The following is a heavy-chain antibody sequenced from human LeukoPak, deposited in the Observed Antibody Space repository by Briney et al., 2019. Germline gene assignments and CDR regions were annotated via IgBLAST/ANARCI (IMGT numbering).Heavy chain of an antibody. V-gene: IGHV4-4*07. CDR1: GGSISSYY. Sequence: SETLSLTCTVSGGSISSYYWSWLRQPAGKGLEWIGRIYTSGSTNYNPSLKSRVTMSVDTSKNQSSLKLSSVTAADTAVYYCASGPRLLVVAAPFFDYWGQGTLVTVSS. CDR2: IYTSGST. CDR3: ASGPRLLVVAAPFFDY. J-gene: IGHJ4*02. D-gene: IGHD2-15*01.